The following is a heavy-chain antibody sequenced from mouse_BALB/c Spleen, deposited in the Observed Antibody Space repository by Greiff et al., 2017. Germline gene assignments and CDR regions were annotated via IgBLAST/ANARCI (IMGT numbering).Heavy chain of an antibody. D-gene: IGHD1-1*01. CDR1: GYTFTSYW. Sequence: LQQPGSELVRPGASVKLSCKASGYTFTSYWMHWVKQRPGQGLEWIGNIYPGSGSTNYDEKFKSKATLTVDTSSSTAYMQLSSLTSEDSAVYYCTITTLYYFDYWGQGTTLTVSS. J-gene: IGHJ2*01. CDR3: TITTLYYFDY. CDR2: IYPGSGST. V-gene: IGHV1S22*01.